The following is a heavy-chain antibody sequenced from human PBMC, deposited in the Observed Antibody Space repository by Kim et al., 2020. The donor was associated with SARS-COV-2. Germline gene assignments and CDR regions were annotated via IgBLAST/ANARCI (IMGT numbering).Heavy chain of an antibody. CDR3: ATFSG. D-gene: IGHD3-3*02. CDR2: KQDGSDN. J-gene: IGHJ4*02. V-gene: IGHV3-7*01. Sequence: KQDGSDNLYVDSVKGRFTISRDNGKNSLYLQINSLRAEDTAVYYCATFSGWGQGTLVTVSS.